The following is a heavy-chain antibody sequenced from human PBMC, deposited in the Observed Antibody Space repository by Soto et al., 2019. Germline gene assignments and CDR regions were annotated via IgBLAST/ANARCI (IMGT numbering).Heavy chain of an antibody. Sequence: GGSLRLSCAASGFTFSSYAMSWVRQAPGKGLEWVSAISGSGGSTYYADSVKGRFTNSRDNSKNTLYLQMNSLRAEDTAVYYCAKTLYYYDSSGYQWGQGILVTVSS. CDR2: ISGSGGST. CDR3: AKTLYYYDSSGYQ. CDR1: GFTFSSYA. V-gene: IGHV3-23*01. J-gene: IGHJ4*02. D-gene: IGHD3-22*01.